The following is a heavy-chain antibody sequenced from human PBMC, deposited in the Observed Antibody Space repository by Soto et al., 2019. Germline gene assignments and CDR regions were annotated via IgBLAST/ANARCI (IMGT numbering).Heavy chain of an antibody. D-gene: IGHD3-10*01. V-gene: IGHV4-30-2*01. CDR3: ARARRGFDP. Sequence: QVQLQESGSGLVRPSETLSLTCAVSGDSISSGGYSWNWIRQVPGQGLEWIGHMFVGGITFYNPSLTSRVSMSMDKSQNHFSLTLTSVTAADTAMYFCARARRGFDPWGQGTLVVVSS. J-gene: IGHJ5*02. CDR1: GDSISSGGYS. CDR2: MFVGGIT.